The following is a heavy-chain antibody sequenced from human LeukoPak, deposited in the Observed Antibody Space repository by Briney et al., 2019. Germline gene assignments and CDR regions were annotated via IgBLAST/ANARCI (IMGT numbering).Heavy chain of an antibody. Sequence: GGSLRLSCAASGFTFRSYWMHWVRQAPGKGLEWVSYISSSGSNINYADSVKGRFTISRDNAKNSLYLQMNSLRAEDTAVYYCARKYCSSTSCLFDYWGQGTLVTVSS. CDR2: ISSSGSNI. V-gene: IGHV3-48*03. CDR3: ARKYCSSTSCLFDY. J-gene: IGHJ4*02. D-gene: IGHD2-2*01. CDR1: GFTFRSYW.